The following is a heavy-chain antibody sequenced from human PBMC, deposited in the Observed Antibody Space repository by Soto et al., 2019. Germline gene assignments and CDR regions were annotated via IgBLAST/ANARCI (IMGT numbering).Heavy chain of an antibody. Sequence: GESLKISCKGSGYSFTSYWIGWVRQMPGKGLEWMGIIYPGDSDTRYSPSFQGQVTISADKSISTAYLQWSSLKASDTAMYHCASYSGSYLDAFDIWGQGTMVTVSS. D-gene: IGHD1-26*01. CDR1: GYSFTSYW. CDR3: ASYSGSYLDAFDI. CDR2: IYPGDSDT. J-gene: IGHJ3*02. V-gene: IGHV5-51*01.